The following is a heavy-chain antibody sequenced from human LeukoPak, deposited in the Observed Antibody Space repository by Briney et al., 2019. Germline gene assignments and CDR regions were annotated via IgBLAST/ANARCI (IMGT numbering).Heavy chain of an antibody. V-gene: IGHV3-74*01. D-gene: IGHD3-22*01. CDR2: IDGDGSRT. Sequence: GGSLRLSCAASGYTFSTSWMHWVRRAPGKGLVWVSRIDGDGSRTSYADSVKGRFTISRDNAKNTLYLQMNSLRAEDTAMYYCARASNYFDSRGVHWFDPWGQGTLVTVSS. CDR3: ARASNYFDSRGVHWFDP. CDR1: GYTFSTSW. J-gene: IGHJ5*02.